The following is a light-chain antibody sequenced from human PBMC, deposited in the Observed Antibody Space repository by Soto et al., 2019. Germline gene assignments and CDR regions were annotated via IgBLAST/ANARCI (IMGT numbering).Light chain of an antibody. V-gene: IGLV2-14*01. Sequence: QSALTQPASVSGSPGQSITISCTGTSSDFVGYNFVSWYQHHPGKAPKLMIYEVTNRPSGVSNRFSGSKSGNTASLTISGLQAEDEADYYCSSYTSTSTWVFGGGTKLTVL. CDR1: SSDFVGYNF. CDR2: EVT. J-gene: IGLJ3*02. CDR3: SSYTSTSTWV.